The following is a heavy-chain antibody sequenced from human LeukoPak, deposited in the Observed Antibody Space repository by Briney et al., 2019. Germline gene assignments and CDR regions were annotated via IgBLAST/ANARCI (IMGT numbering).Heavy chain of an antibody. D-gene: IGHD4-23*01. Sequence: ASVKVSCKASGHTFTSYDINWVRQATGQGLEWMGWMNPNSGNTGYAQKFQGRVTMTRNTSISTAYMELSSLRSEDTAVYYCARGDGGNVPWEYWGQGTLVTVSS. J-gene: IGHJ4*02. CDR3: ARGDGGNVPWEY. V-gene: IGHV1-8*01. CDR1: GHTFTSYD. CDR2: MNPNSGNT.